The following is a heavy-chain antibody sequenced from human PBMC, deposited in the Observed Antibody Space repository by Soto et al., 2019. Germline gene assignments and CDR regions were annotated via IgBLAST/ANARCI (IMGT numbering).Heavy chain of an antibody. V-gene: IGHV5-51*01. CDR1: GYSFTNYW. D-gene: IGHD2-15*01. Sequence: VESLKISCNGSGYSFTNYWIGWVRQMPWKGLEWMGIIYPGDSDTRYSPSFQGQVTISADKSISTAYLQWSSLKASDTAMYYCARLRLGSVDNGFDIWGQGTMVTVSS. J-gene: IGHJ3*02. CDR2: IYPGDSDT. CDR3: ARLRLGSVDNGFDI.